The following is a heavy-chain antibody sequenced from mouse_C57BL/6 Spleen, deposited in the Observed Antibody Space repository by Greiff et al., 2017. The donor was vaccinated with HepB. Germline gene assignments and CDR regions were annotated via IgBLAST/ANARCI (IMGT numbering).Heavy chain of an antibody. V-gene: IGHV3-6*01. Sequence: EVQLQESGPGLVKPSQSLSLTCSVTGYSITSGYYWNWIRQFPGNKLEWMGYISYDGSNNYNPSLKNRISITSDTSKNQFFLKLNSVTTEDTATYYCASGTMVTFDYWGQGTTLTVSS. D-gene: IGHD2-2*01. J-gene: IGHJ2*01. CDR3: ASGTMVTFDY. CDR2: ISYDGSN. CDR1: GYSITSGYY.